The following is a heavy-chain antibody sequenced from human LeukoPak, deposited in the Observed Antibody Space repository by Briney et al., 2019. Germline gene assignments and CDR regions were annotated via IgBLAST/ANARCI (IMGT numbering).Heavy chain of an antibody. J-gene: IGHJ5*02. Sequence: GGSLRLSCAASGFTVSSNYMSWVRQAPGKGLEWVSVIYSGGSTYYADSVKGRFTISRDNSKNTLYLQMNSLRAEDTAVYYCAREEDGATPYNWFDPRGQGTLVTVSS. CDR3: AREEDGATPYNWFDP. D-gene: IGHD5-24*01. V-gene: IGHV3-66*01. CDR2: IYSGGST. CDR1: GFTVSSNY.